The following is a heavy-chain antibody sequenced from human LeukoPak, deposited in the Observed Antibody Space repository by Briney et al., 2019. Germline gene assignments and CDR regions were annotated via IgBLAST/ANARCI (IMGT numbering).Heavy chain of an antibody. CDR1: GFTFSIYW. V-gene: IGHV3-7*04. J-gene: IGHJ4*02. D-gene: IGHD5-18*01. CDR3: ARDHHPFTA. CDR2: IKQDGSEK. Sequence: PGGSLRLSRAASGFTFSIYWMSWVRQAPGKGLEWVANIKQDGSEKNYVDSVKGRFTISRDNAKNSLYLQMNSLRAEDTAVYYCARDHHPFTAWGQGILVTVSS.